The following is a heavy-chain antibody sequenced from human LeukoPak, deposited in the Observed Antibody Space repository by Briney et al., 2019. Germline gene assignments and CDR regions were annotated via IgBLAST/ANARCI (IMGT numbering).Heavy chain of an antibody. CDR3: ARDLDSSGWYWFDP. V-gene: IGHV4-61*02. J-gene: IGHJ5*02. CDR2: IYTSGST. CDR1: GDSISSGSYY. Sequence: PSQTLSLTCNVSGDSISSGSYYWSWIRQPAGKGLEWIGRIYTSGSTNYNPSLKSRVTIPVDTSKNQFSLKLSSVTAADTAVYYCARDLDSSGWYWFDPWGQGTLVTVSS. D-gene: IGHD6-19*01.